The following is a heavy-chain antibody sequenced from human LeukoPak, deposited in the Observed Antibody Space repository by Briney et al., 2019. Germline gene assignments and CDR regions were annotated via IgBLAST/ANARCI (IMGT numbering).Heavy chain of an antibody. J-gene: IGHJ5*02. CDR1: GFTFSSYW. CDR3: ARLVGVTGEVGRFDP. V-gene: IGHV3-7*03. CDR2: IKQDGSEK. D-gene: IGHD3-16*01. Sequence: GGSLRLSCAASGFTFSSYWMTWVRQPPGKGLEWVANIKQDGSEKYYVDSVKGRFTISRDNAKNSLYLQMNSLRAEDTAVYYCARLVGVTGEVGRFDPWGQGTLVTVSS.